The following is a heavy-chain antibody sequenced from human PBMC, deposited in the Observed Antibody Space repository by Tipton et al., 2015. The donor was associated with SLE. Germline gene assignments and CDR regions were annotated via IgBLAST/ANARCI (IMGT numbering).Heavy chain of an antibody. CDR3: AGDPGYSSSWNYFDY. V-gene: IGHV4-61*09. CDR2: IYTNGRT. J-gene: IGHJ4*02. CDR1: GGSNSTNSHY. Sequence: TLSLTCLVSGGSNSTNSHYWSWIRQSAGKGLEWVGHIYTNGRTNYNPSLRSRLTISLDMSKNQFSLRLRSVTAADTAVYFCAGDPGYSSSWNYFDYWGQGTLVTVSS. D-gene: IGHD6-13*01.